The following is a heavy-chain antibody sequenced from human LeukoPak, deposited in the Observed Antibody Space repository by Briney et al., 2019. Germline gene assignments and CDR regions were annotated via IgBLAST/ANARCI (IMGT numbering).Heavy chain of an antibody. J-gene: IGHJ4*02. Sequence: HPGGSLRLSCAASGFTFSSYAMSWVRQAPGKGLEWVSAISGSGGSTYYADSVKGRFTISRDNAKNSVYLQMNSLRGEDTAVYYCARDVKGGNFDYWGQGTLVIVSS. V-gene: IGHV3-23*01. CDR1: GFTFSSYA. D-gene: IGHD3-16*01. CDR3: ARDVKGGNFDY. CDR2: ISGSGGST.